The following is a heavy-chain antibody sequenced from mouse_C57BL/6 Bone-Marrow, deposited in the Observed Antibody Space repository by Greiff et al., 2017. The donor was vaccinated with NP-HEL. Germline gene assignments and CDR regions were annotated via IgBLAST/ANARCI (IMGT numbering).Heavy chain of an antibody. V-gene: IGHV1-50*01. J-gene: IGHJ2*01. Sequence: QVQLKQPGAELVKPGASVKLSCKASGYTFTSYWMQWVKQRPGQGLEWIGEIDPSDSYTNYNQKFKGKATLTVDTSSSTAYMQLSSLTSEDSAVYYCARAGGFYDGYYAYWGQGTTLTVSS. CDR2: IDPSDSYT. CDR3: ARAGGFYDGYYAY. D-gene: IGHD2-3*01. CDR1: GYTFTSYW.